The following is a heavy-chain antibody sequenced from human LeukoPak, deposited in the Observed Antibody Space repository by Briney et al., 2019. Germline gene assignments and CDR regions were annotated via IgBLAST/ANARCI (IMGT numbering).Heavy chain of an antibody. CDR3: ARADYGDHGTTFDI. D-gene: IGHD4-17*01. CDR2: ISYSGNT. Sequence: PSETLSLTCTVSGASITSYFWTWVRQPPGKGLDWIAYISYSGNTNYNPSLKSRVTISIDTSKNQLSLKLTSATAADTAMYHCARADYGDHGTTFDIWGQGTMVTVSS. CDR1: GASITSYF. J-gene: IGHJ3*02. V-gene: IGHV4-59*01.